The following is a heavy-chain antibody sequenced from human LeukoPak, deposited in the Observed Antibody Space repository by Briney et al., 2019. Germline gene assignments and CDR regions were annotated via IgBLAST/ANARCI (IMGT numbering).Heavy chain of an antibody. CDR3: AKRRTTVITMDYFDY. D-gene: IGHD4-17*01. CDR1: GFTFSNYA. J-gene: IGHJ4*02. V-gene: IGHV3-23*01. Sequence: GGSLRLSCAASGFTFSNYAMSWVRQAPGKGLEWASGISGGAGTPYYADSVKGRFTISRDNSKNTLYLQMSSLRAEDTAVYYCAKRRTTVITMDYFDYWGQGTLVTVSS. CDR2: ISGGAGTP.